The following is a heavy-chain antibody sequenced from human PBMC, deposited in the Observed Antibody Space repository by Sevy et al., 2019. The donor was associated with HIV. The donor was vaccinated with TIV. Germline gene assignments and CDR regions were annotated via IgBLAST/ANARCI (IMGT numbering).Heavy chain of an antibody. CDR1: GFTFTDYW. CDR3: AREVGGFNWRPYYFDS. J-gene: IGHJ4*02. V-gene: IGHV3-7*01. Sequence: GGSLRLSCAASGFTFTDYWMSWVRQTPGKGLEWVATIKQDESEKYYVDSVKGRFAISRDNGKNSVSLQMNGLRVEDTALYYCAREVGGFNWRPYYFDSWGQGTLVTASS. CDR2: IKQDESEK. D-gene: IGHD3-3*01.